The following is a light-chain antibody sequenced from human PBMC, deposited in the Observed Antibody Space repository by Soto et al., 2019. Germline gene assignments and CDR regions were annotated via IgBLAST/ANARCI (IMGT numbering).Light chain of an antibody. CDR1: QSVSSSY. Sequence: EIVLTQSPGTLSLSPGERATLSCRASQSVSSSYLAWYQQKPGQAPRLLIYGASSRATGIPDWFSGSGSGTDFTLTISRLEPEDFAVYYCQQYGSSPVTFGQGTKLEIK. CDR2: GAS. J-gene: IGKJ2*01. CDR3: QQYGSSPVT. V-gene: IGKV3-20*01.